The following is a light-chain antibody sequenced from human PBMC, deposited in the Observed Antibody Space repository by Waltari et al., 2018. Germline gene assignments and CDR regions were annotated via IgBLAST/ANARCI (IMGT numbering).Light chain of an antibody. CDR1: SSDVGNYTF. Sequence: QSALTQPALVSGSPGQSTTISCTGTSSDVGNYTFVSWYQHPPGQAPQLVIYDVSARPSGVSNRFSGSKSGNTASLTISGLHPEDEADYYCCSYVDTTSWLFGGGTKLTVL. CDR2: DVS. CDR3: CSYVDTTSWL. J-gene: IGLJ3*02. V-gene: IGLV2-23*02.